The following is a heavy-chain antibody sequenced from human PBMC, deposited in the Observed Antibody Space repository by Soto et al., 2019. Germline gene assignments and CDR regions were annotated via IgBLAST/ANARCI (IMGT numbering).Heavy chain of an antibody. CDR2: INHSGSA. CDR3: ARDKITGRFDE. Sequence: SETLSLTCAVYGGSLGGYYWSWIRQSPGKGLEWIGQINHSGSANYHPSLKSRVTIFLHTSGNEFSLELSSVTAADTSVYYCARDKITGRFDEWGQGTLVTVSS. CDR1: GGSLGGYY. V-gene: IGHV4-34*01. D-gene: IGHD2-8*02. J-gene: IGHJ4*02.